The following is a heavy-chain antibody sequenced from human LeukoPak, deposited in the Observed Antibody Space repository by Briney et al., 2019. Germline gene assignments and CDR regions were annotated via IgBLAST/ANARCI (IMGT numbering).Heavy chain of an antibody. CDR2: IKQDGSEK. CDR1: GFTFSSYW. Sequence: GGSLRLSCAASGFTFSSYWMSWVRQAPGKGLEWVANIKQDGSEKYYVDPVKGRFTISRDNAKNSLYLQMNSLRAEDTAVYYCATSYSSSSWFDPWGQGTLVTVSS. D-gene: IGHD6-6*01. V-gene: IGHV3-7*01. CDR3: ATSYSSSSWFDP. J-gene: IGHJ5*02.